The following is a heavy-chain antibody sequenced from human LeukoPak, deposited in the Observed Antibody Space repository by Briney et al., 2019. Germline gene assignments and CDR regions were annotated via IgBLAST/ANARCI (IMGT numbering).Heavy chain of an antibody. J-gene: IGHJ3*02. CDR1: GVSISSYY. CDR2: IYYSGST. V-gene: IGHV4-59*08. Sequence: SETLSLTCTVSGVSISSYYWSWIRQPPGKGLEWIGYIYYSGSTNYNPSLKSRVTISVDTSKNQFSLKLSSVTAADTAVYYCARPSYDILTGYPSGAFDIWGQGTMVTVSS. CDR3: ARPSYDILTGYPSGAFDI. D-gene: IGHD3-9*01.